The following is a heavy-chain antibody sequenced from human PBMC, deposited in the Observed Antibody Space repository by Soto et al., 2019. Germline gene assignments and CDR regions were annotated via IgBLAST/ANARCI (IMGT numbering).Heavy chain of an antibody. CDR2: IIPMFATT. J-gene: IGHJ4*02. Sequence: SVKVSCKASGGTFGTYTMSWVRQAPGQGLEWMGGIIPMFATTTYAENFQGRVTITADESTNTAYMELSGLRFEDTAVYYCTRDLYYFDSSTSANYFDYWGQGTLVTVSS. D-gene: IGHD3-22*01. CDR3: TRDLYYFDSSTSANYFDY. CDR1: GGTFGTYT. V-gene: IGHV1-69*13.